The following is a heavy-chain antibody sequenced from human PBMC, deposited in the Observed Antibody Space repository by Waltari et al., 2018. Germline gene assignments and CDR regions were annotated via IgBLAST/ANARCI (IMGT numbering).Heavy chain of an antibody. CDR3: ATALGGGISASRPFHF. CDR1: GDTFTDIY. D-gene: IGHD3-10*01. J-gene: IGHJ3*01. V-gene: IGHV1-69-2*01. Sequence: EVQMLQSGAEVKKPGTPVKISCKVSGDTFTDIYIHWIKQAPGKGLQWMGLLDPEDGQAIYAQKFQGRVTMTAYTSIHTAYMELTSLTSEDTAFYYCATALGGGISASRPFHFWGQGTMITVSS. CDR2: LDPEDGQA.